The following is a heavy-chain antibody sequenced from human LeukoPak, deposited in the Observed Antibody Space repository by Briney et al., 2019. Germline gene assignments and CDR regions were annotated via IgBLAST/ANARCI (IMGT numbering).Heavy chain of an antibody. CDR3: ARRDDLDDAFDI. Sequence: GESLKISCKGSGYSFTTYWIGWVRQMPGKGLEWMGIIYPGDSDTRYSPSFQGQVTISADKSINTAYLQWNSLKASDTAMYYCARRDDLDDAFDIWGQGTMVIVSS. CDR2: IYPGDSDT. J-gene: IGHJ3*02. V-gene: IGHV5-51*01. D-gene: IGHD2-21*02. CDR1: GYSFTTYW.